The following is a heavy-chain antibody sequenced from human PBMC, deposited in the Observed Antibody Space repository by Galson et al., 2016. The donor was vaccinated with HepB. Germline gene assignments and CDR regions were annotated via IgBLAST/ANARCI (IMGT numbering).Heavy chain of an antibody. J-gene: IGHJ4*02. CDR1: GFTFSTYW. D-gene: IGHD1-7*01. Sequence: SLRLSCAASGFTFSTYWMTWVRQAPGKGLECVANINQDGTKKFYVDSVRGRFTLSRDNAKNSLYLEMNSLRAEDTAMYYCVELSVVWGQGTLVTVSS. CDR2: INQDGTKK. CDR3: VELSVV. V-gene: IGHV3-7*01.